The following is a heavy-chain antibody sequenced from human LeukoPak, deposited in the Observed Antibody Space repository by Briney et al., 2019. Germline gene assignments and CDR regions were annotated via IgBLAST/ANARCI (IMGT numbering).Heavy chain of an antibody. CDR3: ARTAGYSYGWVDY. CDR1: GGTFSSYA. D-gene: IGHD5-18*01. J-gene: IGHJ4*02. V-gene: IGHV1-69*13. Sequence: SVKVSCKASGGTFSSYAISWVRQAPGQGLEWMGGIIPIFGTANYARKFQGRVTITADESTSTAYMELSSLRSEDTAVYYRARTAGYSYGWVDYWGQGTLVTVSS. CDR2: IIPIFGTA.